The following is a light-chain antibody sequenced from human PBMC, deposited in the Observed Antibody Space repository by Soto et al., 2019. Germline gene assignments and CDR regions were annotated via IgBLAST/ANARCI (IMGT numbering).Light chain of an antibody. J-gene: IGLJ7*01. CDR3: CSYGGSDTLLV. CDR1: SSDVGGYDY. CDR2: DVS. V-gene: IGLV2-11*01. Sequence: QSALTQPRSVSGSPGQSVTISCTGTSSDVGGYDYVSWYQQFPGKAPKIIIYDVSQRPSGVPDRFSGSKSGNTASLTISGLQTEDEAAYYCCSYGGSDTLLVFGGGTQLTVL.